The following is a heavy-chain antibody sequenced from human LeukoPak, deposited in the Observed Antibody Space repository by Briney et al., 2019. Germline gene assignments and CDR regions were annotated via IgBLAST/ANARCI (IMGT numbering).Heavy chain of an antibody. J-gene: IGHJ4*02. CDR1: GGSISSSSYY. Sequence: SETLSLTCTVSGGSISSSSYYWGWIRQPPGKGLEWIGSIYYSGSTYYNPSLKSRVTISVDTSKNQFSLKLSSVTAADTAVYYCARLHSYGYLTPDYWGQGTLVTVSS. CDR3: ARLHSYGYLTPDY. V-gene: IGHV4-39*01. D-gene: IGHD5-18*01. CDR2: IYYSGST.